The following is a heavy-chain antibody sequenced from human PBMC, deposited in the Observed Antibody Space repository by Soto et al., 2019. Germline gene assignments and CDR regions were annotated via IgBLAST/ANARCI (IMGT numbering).Heavy chain of an antibody. D-gene: IGHD2-2*01. CDR3: TKGRSTSCFAPVDY. CDR1: GFIFDDYA. Sequence: EVQLVESGGGLVQPGRSLRLSCAASGFIFDDYAMHWVRQAPGKGLEWVSSISWNSGTIVYADPVKGRFTISRDNAKNSLYLQMNSLRTVDTAFYYCTKGRSTSCFAPVDYWGQGTLVTVSS. V-gene: IGHV3-9*01. CDR2: ISWNSGTI. J-gene: IGHJ4*02.